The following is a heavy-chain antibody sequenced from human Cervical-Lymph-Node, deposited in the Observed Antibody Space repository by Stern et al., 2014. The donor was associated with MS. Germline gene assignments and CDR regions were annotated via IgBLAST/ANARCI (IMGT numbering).Heavy chain of an antibody. D-gene: IGHD3-22*01. V-gene: IGHV3-30*18. J-gene: IGHJ6*02. CDR2: ISYDGSNK. CDR3: AKDGSSGYYYYYYGMDV. Sequence: VQLVESGGGVVQPGRSLRLSCAASGFTFSSYGMHWVRQAPGKGLEWVAVISYDGSNKYYAESVKGRFTISRDNSKNTLYLQRNSLRAEDTAVYYCAKDGSSGYYYYYYGMDVWGQGTTVTVSS. CDR1: GFTFSSYG.